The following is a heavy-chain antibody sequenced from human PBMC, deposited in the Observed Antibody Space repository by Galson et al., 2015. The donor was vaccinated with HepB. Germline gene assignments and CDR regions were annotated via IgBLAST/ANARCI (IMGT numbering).Heavy chain of an antibody. CDR3: AIVVVVTATEPDY. V-gene: IGHV3-48*02. CDR2: ISSGSSTR. Sequence: SLRLSCAASGFTFSSYSVNWVRQAPGKGLEWVSYISSGSSTRYYADSVKGRFTISRDNAKNSLYLQMNSLRDEDTAVYYCAIVVVVTATEPDYWGQGTLVTVSS. J-gene: IGHJ4*02. D-gene: IGHD2-15*01. CDR1: GFTFSSYS.